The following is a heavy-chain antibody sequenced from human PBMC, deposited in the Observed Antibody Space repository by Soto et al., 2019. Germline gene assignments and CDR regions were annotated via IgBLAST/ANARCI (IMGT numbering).Heavy chain of an antibody. Sequence: ASVKVSCKASGYTFTTYYMHWVRQAPGQGLEWVGIISPDGGRTSDAQKFQGRVTMTRDTSTSTVYMELSSLRSEDTAVYYCASSDAGDYWGQGTLVTVSS. D-gene: IGHD2-2*01. V-gene: IGHV1-46*01. CDR1: GYTFTTYY. CDR3: ASSDAGDY. J-gene: IGHJ4*02. CDR2: ISPDGGRT.